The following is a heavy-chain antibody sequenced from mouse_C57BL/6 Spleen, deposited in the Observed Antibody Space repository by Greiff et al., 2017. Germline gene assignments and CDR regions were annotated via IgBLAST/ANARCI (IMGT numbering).Heavy chain of an antibody. CDR3: ARGHFISTMVAKDLYCDV. CDR1: GYTFTSHW. J-gene: IGHJ1*03. CDR2: IDPCDSYT. V-gene: IGHV1-69*01. Sequence: QVQLQQSGAEFVMPGASVKLSCKASGYTFTSHWMHWVKQRPGQGLEWIGEIDPCDSYTKYNQKFKGKSTLTVDKSSSTAYMQLSSLPSEDSAIYYCARGHFISTMVAKDLYCDVWGTGTTVTVSS. D-gene: IGHD1-1*01.